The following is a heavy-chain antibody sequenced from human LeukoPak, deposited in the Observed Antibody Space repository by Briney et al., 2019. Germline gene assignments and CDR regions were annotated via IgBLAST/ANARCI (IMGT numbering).Heavy chain of an antibody. D-gene: IGHD3-22*01. V-gene: IGHV3-43*01. CDR3: ATGDVDSPMNLYH. CDR2: INWDGGTT. CDR1: GFIFEEST. Sequence: PGGSLRLSSAASGFIFEESTIHWVRQAPGKGLEWVSLINWDGGTTRYADSVNGRFAISRDNGKNSLSLQMDSLRVEDTAFYYCATGDVDSPMNLYHWGQGAQVTVSS. J-gene: IGHJ5*02.